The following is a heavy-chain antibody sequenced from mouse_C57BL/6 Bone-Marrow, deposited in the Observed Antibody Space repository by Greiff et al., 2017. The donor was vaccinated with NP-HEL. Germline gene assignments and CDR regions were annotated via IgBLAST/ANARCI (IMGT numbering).Heavy chain of an antibody. D-gene: IGHD1-1*01. J-gene: IGHJ4*01. V-gene: IGHV5-12*01. CDR2: ISNGGGST. CDR1: GFTFSDYY. Sequence: DVHLVESGGGLVQPGGSLKLSCAASGFTFSDYYLYWVRQTPEKRLEWVAYISNGGGSTYYPDTVKGRFSISRDHAKTTLYLQMSRLKSEDTAMYYCARLGYYYGSTYSMDYWGQGTSVTVSS. CDR3: ARLGYYYGSTYSMDY.